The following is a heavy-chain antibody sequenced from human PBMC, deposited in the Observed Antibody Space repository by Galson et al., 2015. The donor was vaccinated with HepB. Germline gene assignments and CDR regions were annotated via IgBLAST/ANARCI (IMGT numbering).Heavy chain of an antibody. CDR2: MMPMLGKG. V-gene: IGHV1-69*13. CDR3: ARQGVRPRYYMDV. Sequence: SVKVSCKALGGTFATSTINWVRQAPGQGLEWMGGMMPMLGKGKPAQRFQGRVTITADESTNTVHLEVSSLNLEDAAVYYCARQGVRPRYYMDVWGNGSTVIVS. J-gene: IGHJ6*03. D-gene: IGHD3-16*02. CDR1: GGTFATST.